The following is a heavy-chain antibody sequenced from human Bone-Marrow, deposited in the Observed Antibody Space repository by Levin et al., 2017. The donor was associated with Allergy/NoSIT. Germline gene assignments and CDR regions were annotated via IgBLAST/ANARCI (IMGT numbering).Heavy chain of an antibody. CDR2: INTKTGNP. V-gene: IGHV7-4-1*02. Sequence: ASVKVSCKASGYIFNSYPIIWVRQAPGQGLEWMGWINTKTGNPRYAQDLTGRFVFSLDTSVTTAYLQIRSLKADDTAVYYCVRDSYGDYGHYWGQGTLVSVSS. CDR1: GYIFNSYP. CDR3: VRDSYGDYGHY. D-gene: IGHD4-17*01. J-gene: IGHJ4*02.